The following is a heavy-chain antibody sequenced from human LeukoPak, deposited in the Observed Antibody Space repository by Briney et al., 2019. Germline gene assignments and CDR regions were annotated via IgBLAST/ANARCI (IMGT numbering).Heavy chain of an antibody. D-gene: IGHD4-17*01. CDR2: ISYDGSNK. Sequence: PGGSLRLSCAASGFTFSSYGMHWVRQAPGKGLEWVAVISYDGSNKYYADSVKGRFTISRDNSKNTLYLQMNSLRAEDTAVYCCAKDKTTRYYFDYWGQGTLVTVSS. V-gene: IGHV3-30*18. CDR3: AKDKTTRYYFDY. CDR1: GFTFSSYG. J-gene: IGHJ4*02.